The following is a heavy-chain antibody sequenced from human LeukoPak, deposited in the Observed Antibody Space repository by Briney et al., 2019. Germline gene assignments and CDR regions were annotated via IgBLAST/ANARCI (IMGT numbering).Heavy chain of an antibody. CDR1: GFTFSNAW. D-gene: IGHD3-22*01. CDR3: TTDQAYYYDSSGYYRRRSYFDY. CDR2: IKSKTDGGTT. Sequence: PGGSLRLSCAASGFTFSNAWMNWVRQVPGKGLEWVGRIKSKTDGGTTEYAAPVRGRFTISRDDSKNTLYLQMSSLKTEDTAVYYCTTDQAYYYDSSGYYRRRSYFDYWGQGTLVTVSS. J-gene: IGHJ4*02. V-gene: IGHV3-15*07.